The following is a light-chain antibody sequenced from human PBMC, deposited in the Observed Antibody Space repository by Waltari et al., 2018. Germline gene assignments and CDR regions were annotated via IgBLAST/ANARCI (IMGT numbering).Light chain of an antibody. CDR2: TTT. Sequence: QTVVTQAPSFSVSPGGTVTLPCGLSSGPVSTTSYPSWYQQTPGQAPRTLIYTTTTRSSGVPDRFSGSILGNKAALTITGAQADDESDYYCVLYMGSGIWVFGGGTKLTVL. J-gene: IGLJ3*02. CDR3: VLYMGSGIWV. V-gene: IGLV8-61*01. CDR1: SGPVSTTSY.